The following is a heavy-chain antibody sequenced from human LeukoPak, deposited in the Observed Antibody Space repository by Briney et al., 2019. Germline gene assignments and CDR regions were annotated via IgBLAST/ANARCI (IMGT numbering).Heavy chain of an antibody. CDR2: ISGSGGST. J-gene: IGHJ6*03. V-gene: IGHV3-23*01. Sequence: GGSLRHSCAASGFTFSSYAMSWVRQAPGKGLEWVSAISGSGGSTYYADSVKGRFTISRDNSKNTLYLQMNSLRAEDTAVYYCAKVPAAPWTYYYYYMDVWGKGTTVTVSS. D-gene: IGHD6-25*01. CDR1: GFTFSSYA. CDR3: AKVPAAPWTYYYYYMDV.